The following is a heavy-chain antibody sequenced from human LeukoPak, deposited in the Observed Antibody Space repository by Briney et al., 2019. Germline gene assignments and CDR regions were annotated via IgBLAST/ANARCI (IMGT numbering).Heavy chain of an antibody. V-gene: IGHV4-34*01. CDR1: GGSFSGYY. Sequence: SETLSLTCAVYGGSFSGYYWSWIRQPPGKGLEWIGEINHSGSTNYNPSLKSRVTISVDTSKNQFSLKLSSVTAADTAVYYCARGLRYYGSGSYYNGGGYFDYWGQGILVTVSS. D-gene: IGHD3-10*01. CDR2: INHSGST. CDR3: ARGLRYYGSGSYYNGGGYFDY. J-gene: IGHJ4*02.